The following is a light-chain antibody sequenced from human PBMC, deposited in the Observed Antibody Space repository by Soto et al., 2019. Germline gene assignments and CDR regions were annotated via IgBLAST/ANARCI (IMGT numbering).Light chain of an antibody. CDR2: GAS. CDR1: QRVSSN. Sequence: EIVMTQSPATLSVSPGERATLSCRASQRVSSNLAWYQQKPGQAPRLLIYGASTRVAGFPARFSGSGSGTEFTLTISSLQSEDFAVYYCQQYNNWPPLTFGGGTKVEIK. J-gene: IGKJ4*01. V-gene: IGKV3-15*01. CDR3: QQYNNWPPLT.